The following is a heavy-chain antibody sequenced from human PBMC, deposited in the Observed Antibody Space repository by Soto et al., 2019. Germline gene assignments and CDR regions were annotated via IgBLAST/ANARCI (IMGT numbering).Heavy chain of an antibody. CDR3: ARDLNSVDTAMVLYYYSGMDV. D-gene: IGHD5-18*01. J-gene: IGHJ6*02. CDR1: GFTFSSYA. CDR2: ISYDGSNK. V-gene: IGHV3-30-3*01. Sequence: QVQLVESGGRVVQPGRSLRLSCAASGFTFSSYAMHWVRQAPGKGLEWVAVISYDGSNKYYADSVKGRFTISRDNSKNTLYLQMNSLRAEDTAVNYCARDLNSVDTAMVLYYYSGMDVWGQGTTVTVSS.